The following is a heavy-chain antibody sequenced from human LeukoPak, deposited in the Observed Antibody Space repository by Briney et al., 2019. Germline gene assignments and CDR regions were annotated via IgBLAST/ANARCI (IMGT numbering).Heavy chain of an antibody. J-gene: IGHJ4*02. CDR3: ARERIYYFDY. CDR1: GFTFSSYG. Sequence: GGSLRLSCAASGFTFSSYGMHWVRQAPGKGLDWVAVISYDGSNKYYADSVKGRFTISRDSSKNTLYLQMNSLRAEDTAVYYCARERIYYFDYWGQGTLVTVSS. CDR2: ISYDGSNK. D-gene: IGHD2-15*01. V-gene: IGHV3-30*03.